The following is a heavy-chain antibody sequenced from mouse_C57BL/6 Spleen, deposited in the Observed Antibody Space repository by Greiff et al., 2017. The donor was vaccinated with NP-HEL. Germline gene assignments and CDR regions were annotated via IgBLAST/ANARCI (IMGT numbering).Heavy chain of an antibody. CDR3: VRQELGVFDY. D-gene: IGHD4-1*01. V-gene: IGHV10-1*01. J-gene: IGHJ2*01. CDR2: IRSKSNNYAT. CDR1: GFSFNTYA. Sequence: EVQGVESGGGLVQPKGSLKLSCAASGFSFNTYAMNWVRQAPGKGLEWVARIRSKSNNYATYYADSVKDRFTISRDDSESMLYLQMNNLKTEDTAMYYCVRQELGVFDYWGQGTTLTVSS.